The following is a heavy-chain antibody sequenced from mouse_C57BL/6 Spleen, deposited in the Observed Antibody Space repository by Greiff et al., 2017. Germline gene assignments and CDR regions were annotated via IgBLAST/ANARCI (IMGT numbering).Heavy chain of an antibody. V-gene: IGHV5-16*01. CDR3: ARTGTDYFDY. D-gene: IGHD4-1*01. CDR1: GFTFSDYY. CDR2: INYDGSST. Sequence: EVKFVESEGGLVQPGSSMKLSCTASGFTFSDYYMAWVRQVPEKGLEWVANINYDGSSTYYLDSLKSRFIISRDNAKNILYLQMSSLKSEDTATYYCARTGTDYFDYWGQGTTLTVSS. J-gene: IGHJ2*01.